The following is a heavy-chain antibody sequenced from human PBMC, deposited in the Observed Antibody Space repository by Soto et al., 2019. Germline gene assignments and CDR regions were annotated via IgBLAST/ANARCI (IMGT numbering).Heavy chain of an antibody. CDR1: GGTFSSYA. CDR3: ARSRMIVVADYGMDV. J-gene: IGHJ6*02. CDR2: IIPIFGTA. Sequence: SVKVSCKASGGTFSSYAISWVRQAPGQGLEWMGGIIPIFGTANYAQKFQGRVTITADESTSTAYMELSSLRSEDTAVYYCARSRMIVVADYGMDVWGQGTTVTVSS. V-gene: IGHV1-69*13. D-gene: IGHD3-22*01.